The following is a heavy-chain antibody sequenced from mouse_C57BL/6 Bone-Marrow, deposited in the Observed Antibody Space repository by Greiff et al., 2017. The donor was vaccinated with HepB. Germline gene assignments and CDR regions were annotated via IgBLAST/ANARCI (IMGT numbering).Heavy chain of an antibody. V-gene: IGHV5-9-1*02. CDR1: GFTFSSYA. D-gene: IGHD1-1*01. J-gene: IGHJ4*01. CDR3: TREEGSTTVEGDYAMDY. CDR2: ISSGGDYI. Sequence: EVKLMESGEGLVKPGGSLKLSCAASGFTFSSYAMSWVRQTPEKRLEWVAYISSGGDYIYYADTVKGRFTISRDNARNTLYLQMSSLKSEDTAMYYCTREEGSTTVEGDYAMDYWGQGTSVTVSS.